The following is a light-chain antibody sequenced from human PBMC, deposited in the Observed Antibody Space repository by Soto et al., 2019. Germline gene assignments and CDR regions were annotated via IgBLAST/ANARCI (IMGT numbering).Light chain of an antibody. J-gene: IGLJ2*01. V-gene: IGLV2-14*01. CDR1: SSDVGGYNY. CDR3: SSFASSNTVI. CDR2: DVS. Sequence: QSVLTQPASVSGSPGQSITISCTGTSSDVGGYNYVSWYQQHPGKAPKLVIYDVSNRPSGVSNRFSGFKSGNTASLTISGLRAEDDADYYCSSFASSNTVIFGGGTKLTVL.